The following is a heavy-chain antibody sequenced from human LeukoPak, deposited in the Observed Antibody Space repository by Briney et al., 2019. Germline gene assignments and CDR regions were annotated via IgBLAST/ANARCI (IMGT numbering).Heavy chain of an antibody. D-gene: IGHD6-19*01. V-gene: IGHV3-21*01. CDR2: ITGSGSYI. J-gene: IGHJ4*02. CDR1: GFTFSSYY. Sequence: GGSLRLSCVASGFTFSSYYMNWVRQAPGKGLEWVSSITGSGSYIYYADSVQGRFTISRDNAKNSLFLQMNSLRAEDTAVYYRARVGRGSSGLNEFDYWGQGTLVTVSS. CDR3: ARVGRGSSGLNEFDY.